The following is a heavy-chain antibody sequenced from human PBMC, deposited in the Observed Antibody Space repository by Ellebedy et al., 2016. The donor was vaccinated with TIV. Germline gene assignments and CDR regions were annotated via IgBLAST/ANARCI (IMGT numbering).Heavy chain of an antibody. J-gene: IGHJ4*02. CDR2: ISSNGGRT. D-gene: IGHD3/OR15-3a*01. CDR1: GFTFSDYA. CDR3: VTGGDFWNDYYNYFDY. V-gene: IGHV3-64*03. Sequence: PGGSLRLSCSASGFTFSDYAFFWVRQAPGKGLEYVSVISSNGGRTYYADSVRGRFTFSRVNSNSTLYLQMSSLRDEDTAVYYCVTGGDFWNDYYNYFDYWGQGALVIVSS.